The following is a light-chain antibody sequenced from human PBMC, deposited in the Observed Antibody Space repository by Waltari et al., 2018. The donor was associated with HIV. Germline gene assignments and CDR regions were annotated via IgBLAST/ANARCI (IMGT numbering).Light chain of an antibody. CDR2: RDN. CDR1: SSNIGGNF. CDR3: AAWDDSLTGVV. Sequence: QSVLTQPPSASGTPGQRVTISCSGSSSNIGGNFVYWYRQLPGTAPKRRIYRDNQRPSGVPDRFSGSKSGTSASLAISGLRSEDEADYYCAAWDDSLTGVVFGGGTKLTVL. J-gene: IGLJ2*01. V-gene: IGLV1-47*01.